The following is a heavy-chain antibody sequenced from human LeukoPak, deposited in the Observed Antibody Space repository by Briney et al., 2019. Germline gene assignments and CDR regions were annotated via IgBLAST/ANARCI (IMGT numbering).Heavy chain of an antibody. CDR2: IIPIFGTA. J-gene: IGHJ3*02. V-gene: IGHV1-69*13. Sequence: SVKVSCKASGGTFSSYAISWVRQAPGQGLEWMGGIIPIFGTANYAQKFQGRVTITADESTSTAYMELSSLRSEDTAVYYCARDQSGGYDYVPGAFDIWGQGTMATVSS. CDR3: ARDQSGGYDYVPGAFDI. CDR1: GGTFSSYA. D-gene: IGHD3-16*01.